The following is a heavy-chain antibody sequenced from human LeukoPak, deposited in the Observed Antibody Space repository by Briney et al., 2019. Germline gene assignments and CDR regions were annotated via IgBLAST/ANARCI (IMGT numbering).Heavy chain of an antibody. V-gene: IGHV1-69*05. Sequence: GSSVKVSCKASGGTFSSYAISWVRQAPGQGLEWMGGIIPIFGTANYAQKFQGRVTITTDESTSTAYMELSSLRSEDTAVYYCARDRPTALIRDYHYYMDVWGKGTTVTVSS. CDR3: ARDRPTALIRDYHYYMDV. CDR2: IIPIFGTA. CDR1: GGTFSSYA. J-gene: IGHJ6*03. D-gene: IGHD3-10*01.